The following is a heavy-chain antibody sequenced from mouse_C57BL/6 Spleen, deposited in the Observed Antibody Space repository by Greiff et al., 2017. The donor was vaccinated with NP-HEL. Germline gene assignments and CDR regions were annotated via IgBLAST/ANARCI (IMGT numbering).Heavy chain of an antibody. J-gene: IGHJ1*03. Sequence: VQLQQSGPELVKPGASVKISCKASGYSFTGYYMNWVKQSPEKSLEWIGEINPSTGGTTYNQKFKAKATLTVDKSSSTAYMQLKSLTSEDSAVYYCARRGVYYGSSYWDFEVWGTGTTVTVSS. CDR2: INPSTGGT. CDR3: ARRGVYYGSSYWDFEV. CDR1: GYSFTGYY. D-gene: IGHD1-1*01. V-gene: IGHV1-42*01.